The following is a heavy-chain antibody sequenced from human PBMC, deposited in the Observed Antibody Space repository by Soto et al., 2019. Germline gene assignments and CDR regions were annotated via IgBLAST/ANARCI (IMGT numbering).Heavy chain of an antibody. Sequence: AGGSLRLSCTASGFTFGDYAVSWFRQAPGKGLEWVGFIRNKAYGETTEYAASVKGRFTISRDDSKSIAYLQMNSLKTDDTAIYYCTRAADPYYYDSSGFYYPDSWGQGTLVTVSS. CDR1: GFTFGDYA. V-gene: IGHV3-49*03. J-gene: IGHJ5*01. D-gene: IGHD3-22*01. CDR2: IRNKAYGETT. CDR3: TRAADPYYYDSSGFYYPDS.